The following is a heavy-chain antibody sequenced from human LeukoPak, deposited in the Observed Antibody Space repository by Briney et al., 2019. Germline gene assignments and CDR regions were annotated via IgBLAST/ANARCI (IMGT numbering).Heavy chain of an antibody. Sequence: SETLSPTCAFYGGSFSGYYWSWIRQPPGKGLEWIGEINHSGSTNYNPSLKSRVTISVDTSKNQFSLKLSSVTAADTAVYYCARGLRQQLGYFQHWGQGTLVTVSS. J-gene: IGHJ1*01. CDR1: GGSFSGYY. CDR3: ARGLRQQLGYFQH. V-gene: IGHV4-34*01. CDR2: INHSGST. D-gene: IGHD6-13*01.